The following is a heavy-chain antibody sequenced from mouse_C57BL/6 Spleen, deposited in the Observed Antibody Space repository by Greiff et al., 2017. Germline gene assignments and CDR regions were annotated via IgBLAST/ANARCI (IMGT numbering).Heavy chain of an antibody. Sequence: VKLQESGPELVKPGASVKISCKASGYAFSSSWMNWVKQRPGKGLEWIGRIYPGDGDTNYNGKFKGKATLTADKSSSTAYMQLSSLTSEDSAVYFCARRGKLGYAMDYWGQGTSVTVSS. J-gene: IGHJ4*01. CDR2: IYPGDGDT. V-gene: IGHV1-82*01. CDR1: GYAFSSSW. CDR3: ARRGKLGYAMDY.